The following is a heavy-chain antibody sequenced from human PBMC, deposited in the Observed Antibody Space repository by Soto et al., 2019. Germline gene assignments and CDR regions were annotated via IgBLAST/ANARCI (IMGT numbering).Heavy chain of an antibody. CDR1: GDTFTSYD. CDR2: MNPNSGNT. Sequence: ASVKVCCKASGDTFTSYDINWVRQATGQGLEWMGWMNPNSGNTGYAQKFQGRVTMTRNTSVSTAYMELSSLRSEDTAVYYCARRAYDFWSGYVDYYYMDVWGKGTTVTVSS. D-gene: IGHD3-3*01. J-gene: IGHJ6*03. CDR3: ARRAYDFWSGYVDYYYMDV. V-gene: IGHV1-8*01.